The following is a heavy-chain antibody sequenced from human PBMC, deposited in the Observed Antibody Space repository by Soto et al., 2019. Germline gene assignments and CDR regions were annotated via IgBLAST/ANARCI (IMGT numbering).Heavy chain of an antibody. D-gene: IGHD3-22*01. J-gene: IGHJ4*02. CDR3: ARQGGYYYDSSGYQKTFDY. V-gene: IGHV4-39*01. CDR1: GGSISSSSYY. CDR2: IYYSGST. Sequence: SETLSLTCTVSGGSISSSSYYWGWIRQPPGKGLERIGIIYYSGSTYYNPSLKSRVTISVDTSKNHFSLKLSSVTAADTAVYYFARQGGYYYDSSGYQKTFDYWGQGTLVTVSS.